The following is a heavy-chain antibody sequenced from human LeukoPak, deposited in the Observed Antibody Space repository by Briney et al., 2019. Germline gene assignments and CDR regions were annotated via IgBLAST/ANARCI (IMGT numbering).Heavy chain of an antibody. V-gene: IGHV3-48*01. CDR3: ANEVRPNDY. CDR2: ISSGSSTI. CDR1: GFTFSSYS. Sequence: GGSLRLSCAASGFTFSSYSMNWVRQAPGKGLEWVSYISSGSSTIYYADSVKGRFTISRDNSKNTLYLQMNSLRAEDTALYFCANEVRPNDYWGRGTLVTVSS. J-gene: IGHJ4*02. D-gene: IGHD1-1*01.